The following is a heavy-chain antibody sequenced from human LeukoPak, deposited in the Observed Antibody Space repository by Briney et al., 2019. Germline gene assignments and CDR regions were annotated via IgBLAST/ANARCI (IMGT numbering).Heavy chain of an antibody. J-gene: IGHJ4*02. V-gene: IGHV3-53*01. Sequence: GGSLRLSCAASGFTVSSNYMTWVRQARGKGLEWVSVIYSGGSTYYTDSVKGRFTISRDNSRNTLYLQMNSLRAEDTAVYYCAKDGGGYCSSTSCYADYWGQGTLVTVSS. CDR2: IYSGGST. CDR1: GFTVSSNY. CDR3: AKDGGGYCSSTSCYADY. D-gene: IGHD2-2*01.